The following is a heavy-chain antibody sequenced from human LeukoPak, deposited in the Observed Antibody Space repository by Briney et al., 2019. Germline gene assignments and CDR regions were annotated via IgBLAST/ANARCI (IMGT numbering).Heavy chain of an antibody. Sequence: SETLSLTCTVSGGSISSGDYYWSWITQPPGNGLEWIGYIYYSGSTYYNPSLKSRVTISVDTSKNQFSLKLSSVTAADTAVYYCARATTVTELDYWGQGTLVTVSS. D-gene: IGHD4-17*01. J-gene: IGHJ4*02. CDR2: IYYSGST. CDR1: GGSISSGDYY. V-gene: IGHV4-30-4*01. CDR3: ARATTVTELDY.